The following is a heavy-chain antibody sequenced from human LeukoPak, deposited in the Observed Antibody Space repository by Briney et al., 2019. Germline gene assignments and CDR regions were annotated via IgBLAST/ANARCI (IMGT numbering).Heavy chain of an antibody. CDR3: ARDLEVTAILVGNWFDP. D-gene: IGHD2-21*02. V-gene: IGHV1-69*04. CDR2: IIPILGIA. CDR1: GGTFSSYA. J-gene: IGHJ5*02. Sequence: GSSVKVSCKASGGTFSSYAISWVRQAPGQGLEWMGRIIPILGIANYAQKFQGRVTITADKSTSTAYMELSSLRSEDTAVYYCARDLEVTAILVGNWFDPWGQGTLVTVSS.